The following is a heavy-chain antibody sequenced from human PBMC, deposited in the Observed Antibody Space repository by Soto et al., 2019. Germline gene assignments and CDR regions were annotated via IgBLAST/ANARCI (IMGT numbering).Heavy chain of an antibody. V-gene: IGHV1-24*01. D-gene: IGHD2-2*01. CDR3: AKRGYQLDYYGMDV. CDR1: GYTLTELS. CDR2: FDPEDGET. Sequence: GPSVKVSCKVSGYTLTELSMHWVRQAPGKGLEWMGGFDPEDGETIYAQKFQGRVTMTEDTSTDTAYMELSSLRSEDTAVYYCAKRGYQLDYYGMDVWGQGTTVTVSS. J-gene: IGHJ6*02.